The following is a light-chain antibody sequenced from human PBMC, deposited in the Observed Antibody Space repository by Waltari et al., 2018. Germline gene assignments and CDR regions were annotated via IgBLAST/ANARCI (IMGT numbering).Light chain of an antibody. CDR1: QDVSNW. CDR3: QQANTFPYT. V-gene: IGKV1-12*01. CDR2: AAS. Sequence: DIKMIQSLSSVYASVGDRVTITCRASQDVSNWLAWYQQKPGIAPKFLIYAASSLQRGVPSMFSGSGSWTDFTLTISSLQPDDFATYYCQQANTFPYTFGQGTKVEIK. J-gene: IGKJ2*01.